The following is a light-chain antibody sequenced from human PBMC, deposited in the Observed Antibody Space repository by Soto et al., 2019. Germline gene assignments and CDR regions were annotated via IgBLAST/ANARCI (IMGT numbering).Light chain of an antibody. Sequence: DIQMTQSPSTLSASVGDRVTITFRASQSISSWLAWYQQKPGKAPKLLIYAASILQSGVPSRFSGSGSGTDFILTISSLQPEDFATYYCQQSYSTPTFGGGTKVDIK. J-gene: IGKJ4*01. CDR1: QSISSW. CDR2: AAS. CDR3: QQSYSTPT. V-gene: IGKV1-39*01.